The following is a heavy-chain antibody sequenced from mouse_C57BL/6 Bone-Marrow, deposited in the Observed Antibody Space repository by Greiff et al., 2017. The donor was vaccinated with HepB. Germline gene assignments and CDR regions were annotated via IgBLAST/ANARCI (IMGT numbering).Heavy chain of an antibody. CDR3: ARATVVALDY. J-gene: IGHJ2*01. CDR2: IHPNSGST. Sequence: QVQLKQPGAELVKPGASVKLSCKASGYTFTSYWMHWVKQRPGQGLEWIGMIHPNSGSTNYNEKFKSKATLTVDKSSSTAYMQLSSLTSEDSAVYYCARATVVALDYWGQGTTLTVSS. V-gene: IGHV1-64*01. CDR1: GYTFTSYW. D-gene: IGHD1-1*01.